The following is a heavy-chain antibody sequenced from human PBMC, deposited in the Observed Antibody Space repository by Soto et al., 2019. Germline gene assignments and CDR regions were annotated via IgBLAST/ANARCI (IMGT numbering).Heavy chain of an antibody. J-gene: IGHJ4*02. CDR1: GVTISAYC. V-gene: IGHV4-59*01. CDR3: VREAYIGYGHAIDH. D-gene: IGHD5-12*01. CDR2: NYHSGTT. Sequence: SETLPLTCAVSGVTISAYCWSWIRQRPGKGLEWIGYNYHSGTTNYNPSLKSRVTISVDTSKNQFSLRLTSVTAADTAIYYCVREAYIGYGHAIDHWGQGILVTVSS.